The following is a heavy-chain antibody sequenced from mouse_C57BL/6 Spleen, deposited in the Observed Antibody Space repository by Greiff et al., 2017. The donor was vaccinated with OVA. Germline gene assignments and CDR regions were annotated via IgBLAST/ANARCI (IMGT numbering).Heavy chain of an antibody. CDR3: ARSYYDYDGRGY. CDR1: GYTFTSYW. V-gene: IGHV1-55*01. Sequence: QVQLQQPGAELVKPGASVKMSCKASGYTFTSYWITWVKQRPGQGLEWIGDIYPGSGSTNYNEKFKSKATLTVDTSSSTAYMQLSSLTSEDSAVDYCARSYYDYDGRGYWGQGTTLTVSS. J-gene: IGHJ2*01. CDR2: IYPGSGST. D-gene: IGHD2-4*01.